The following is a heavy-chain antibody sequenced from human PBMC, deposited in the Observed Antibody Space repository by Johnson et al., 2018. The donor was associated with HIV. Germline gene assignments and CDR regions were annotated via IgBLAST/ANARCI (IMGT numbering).Heavy chain of an antibody. Sequence: QVQLVESGGGLVQPGGSLRLSCAASGFTFSTYGMHWVRQAPGKGLEWVAVISYDGTKKYYADSVTGRFTISRDNSKNTLFLQMNSLRPEDTAIYYCASPPSGYDFWDGPNIFDVWGQGTMVSVAS. CDR2: ISYDGTKK. D-gene: IGHD3-3*01. CDR3: ASPPSGYDFWDGPNIFDV. V-gene: IGHV3-30*03. J-gene: IGHJ3*01. CDR1: GFTFSTYG.